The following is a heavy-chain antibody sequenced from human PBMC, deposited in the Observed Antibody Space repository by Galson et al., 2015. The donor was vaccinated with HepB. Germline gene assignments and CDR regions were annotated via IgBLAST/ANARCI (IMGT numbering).Heavy chain of an antibody. V-gene: IGHV4-59*08. CDR3: ARVKGGGFDY. J-gene: IGHJ4*02. CDR2: IYYSGST. CDR1: GGSISSYY. Sequence: SETLSLTCTVSGGSISSYYWSWIRQPPGKGLEWIGYIYYSGSTNYNPSLKSRVTISVDTSKNQFSLKLSSVTAADTAVYYCARVKGGGFDYWGQGTLVTVSS. D-gene: IGHD3-16*01.